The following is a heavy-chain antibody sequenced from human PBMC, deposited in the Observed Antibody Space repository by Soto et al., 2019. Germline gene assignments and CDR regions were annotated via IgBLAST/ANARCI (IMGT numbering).Heavy chain of an antibody. CDR1: GGSCSGYY. CDR2: INHSGST. D-gene: IGHD2-15*01. Sequence: PSETLSLTCAVHGGSCSGYYMSWIRQPPGKGLEWIGEINHSGSTNYNPSLKSAGTISVDTSKNQFALKLSSLTASATAVYYCATGPRNVVVVAATPRYYYYGMDARGQGTSVT. V-gene: IGHV4-34*01. J-gene: IGHJ6*02. CDR3: ATGPRNVVVVAATPRYYYYGMDA.